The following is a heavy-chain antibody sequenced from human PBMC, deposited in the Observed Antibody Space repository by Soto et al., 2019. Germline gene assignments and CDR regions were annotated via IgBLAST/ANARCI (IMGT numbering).Heavy chain of an antibody. V-gene: IGHV1-18*01. CDR1: GYTFTSDG. J-gene: IGHJ6*02. Sequence: GASVKVSCKASGYTFTSDGISWVRQAPGQGLEWMGWISAYNGNTNYAQKLQGRVTMTTDTSTSTAYMELRSLRSDDTAVYYCARYCSSTSCYGLYYYYGMDVWGQGTTVTVSS. D-gene: IGHD2-2*01. CDR2: ISAYNGNT. CDR3: ARYCSSTSCYGLYYYYGMDV.